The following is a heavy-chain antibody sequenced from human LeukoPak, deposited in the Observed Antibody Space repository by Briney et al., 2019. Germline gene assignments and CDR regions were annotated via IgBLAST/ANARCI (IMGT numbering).Heavy chain of an antibody. D-gene: IGHD1-26*01. Sequence: RASVKVSCKASGGTFSSYAISWVRQAPGQGLEWMGRIIPILGIANYAQKFQGRVTITADKSTRTAYMELSSLRSEDTAVYYCAMTIVGATYFDYWGQGTLVTVSS. CDR2: IIPILGIA. CDR3: AMTIVGATYFDY. J-gene: IGHJ4*02. V-gene: IGHV1-69*04. CDR1: GGTFSSYA.